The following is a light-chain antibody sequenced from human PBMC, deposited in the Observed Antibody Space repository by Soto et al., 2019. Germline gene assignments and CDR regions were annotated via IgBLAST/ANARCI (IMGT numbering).Light chain of an antibody. Sequence: DIKMTQSPSTLSAYVEDRVTITCRASQSISSWLAWYQQKPGKAPKLLIYDASSLESGVPSRFSGSGSGTEFTLTISCLQPDDFATYYCQQYNSYSWTFGQGTKVDIK. CDR3: QQYNSYSWT. CDR1: QSISSW. CDR2: DAS. J-gene: IGKJ1*01. V-gene: IGKV1-5*01.